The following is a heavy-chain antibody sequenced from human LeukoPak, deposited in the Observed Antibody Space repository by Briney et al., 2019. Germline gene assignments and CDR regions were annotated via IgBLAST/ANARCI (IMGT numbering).Heavy chain of an antibody. CDR1: GGSISSYY. D-gene: IGHD3-22*01. J-gene: IGHJ4*02. CDR2: IYYSGST. Sequence: SETLSLTCTVSGGSISSYYWSWIRQPPGKGLEWIGYIYYSGSTNYNPSLKSRVTISVDTSKNQFSLKLSSVTAADTAVYYCARGSRGYYDSSGYLNYWGQGTLVTVSS. CDR3: ARGSRGYYDSSGYLNY. V-gene: IGHV4-59*01.